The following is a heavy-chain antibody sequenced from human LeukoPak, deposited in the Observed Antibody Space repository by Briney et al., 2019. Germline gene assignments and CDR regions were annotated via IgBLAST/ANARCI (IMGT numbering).Heavy chain of an antibody. CDR3: ARDRIGKYSIDY. J-gene: IGHJ4*02. Sequence: QPGGSLRLSCAASGFTFSGSAMSWVRQAPGKGLEWVAFISDNGRRTYYLESVKGLFTISRDDSKNTLYLQMNSLRVEDTAVYYCARDRIGKYSIDYWGQGTLVTVSS. CDR2: ISDNGRRT. D-gene: IGHD2-15*01. CDR1: GFTFSGSA. V-gene: IGHV3-30*04.